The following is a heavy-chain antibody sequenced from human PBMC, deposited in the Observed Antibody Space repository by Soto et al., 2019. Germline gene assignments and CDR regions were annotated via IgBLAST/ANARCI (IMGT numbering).Heavy chain of an antibody. J-gene: IGHJ4*02. CDR1: GGSMSSYY. V-gene: IGHV4-59*12. D-gene: IGHD6-13*01. CDR3: ATLPGIAED. Sequence: PSETLSLTCTVSGGSMSSYYWHWMRQPPGKGLEWIGDVGGNNYNPSLKSRVTISVDTSKNQFSLKLSSVTAADTAVYYCATLPGIAEDWGQGTLVTVSS. CDR2: VGGN.